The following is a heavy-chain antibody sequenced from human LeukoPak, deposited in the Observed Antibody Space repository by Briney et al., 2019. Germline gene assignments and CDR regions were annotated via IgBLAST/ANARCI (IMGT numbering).Heavy chain of an antibody. J-gene: IGHJ5*02. CDR1: GFTFSDYY. Sequence: GGSLRLSCAASGFTFSDYYMSWIRQAPGKGLEWVSYISNSSSYTNYADSVEGRFTISRDNAKNSLYLQMNSLRAEDTAVYYCARIYGSGSYHPFDPWGQGTLVTVSS. V-gene: IGHV3-11*06. D-gene: IGHD3-10*01. CDR3: ARIYGSGSYHPFDP. CDR2: ISNSSSYT.